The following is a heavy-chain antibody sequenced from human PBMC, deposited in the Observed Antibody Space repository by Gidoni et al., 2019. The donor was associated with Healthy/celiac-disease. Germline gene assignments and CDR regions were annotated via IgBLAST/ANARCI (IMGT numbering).Heavy chain of an antibody. Sequence: EVQPVESGGVVVLPGGSLRLSCAAPGFPFDDYTMHWVRQAPGKGLEWVSVISWDGCSTYYADSVKSRFAISRDNSKNSLYLQMNSLRTEDTALYYCAKDSRPFDGESYFDYWGQGTLVTVSS. D-gene: IGHD4-17*01. CDR1: GFPFDDYT. CDR3: AKDSRPFDGESYFDY. J-gene: IGHJ4*02. CDR2: ISWDGCST. V-gene: IGHV3-43*01.